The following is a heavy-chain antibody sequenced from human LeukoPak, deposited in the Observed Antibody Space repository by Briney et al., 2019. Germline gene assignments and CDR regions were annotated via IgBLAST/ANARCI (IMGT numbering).Heavy chain of an antibody. CDR2: IYYSGST. CDR1: GGSFSGYY. J-gene: IGHJ4*02. CDR3: ARVGGSYFDYFDY. V-gene: IGHV4-34*01. D-gene: IGHD1-26*01. Sequence: SETLSLTCAVYGGSFSGYYWSWIRQPPGKGLEWIGSIYYSGSTYYNPSLKSRVTISVDTSKNQFSLKLSSVTAADTAVYYCARVGGSYFDYFDYWGQGTLVTVSS.